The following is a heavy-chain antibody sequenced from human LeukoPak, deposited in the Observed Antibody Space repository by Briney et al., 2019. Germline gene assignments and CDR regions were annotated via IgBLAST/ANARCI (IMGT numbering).Heavy chain of an antibody. Sequence: GGSLRLSCAASGFIFSNYAMSWVRQAPGKGLEWVSAILSGGDTASYADSVRGRFTISRDNSKHTLYLEMNSLKVDDTAIYYCAKDLISPRRVGSSEKLDYWGQGTLVTVSS. CDR3: AKDLISPRRVGSSEKLDY. CDR1: GFIFSNYA. J-gene: IGHJ4*02. CDR2: ILSGGDTA. D-gene: IGHD3-10*01. V-gene: IGHV3-23*01.